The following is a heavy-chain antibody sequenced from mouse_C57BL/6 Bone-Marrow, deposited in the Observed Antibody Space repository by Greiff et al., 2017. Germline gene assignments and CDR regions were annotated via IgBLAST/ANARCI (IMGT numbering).Heavy chain of an antibody. CDR1: GYTFTDYY. D-gene: IGHD2-4*01. J-gene: IGHJ2*01. CDR2: INPYNGGT. V-gene: IGHV1-19*01. CDR3: ARRYDYDSYFDY. Sequence: EVQLQQSGPVLVKPGASVKMSCKASGYTFTDYYMNWVKQSHGKSLEWIGVINPYNGGTSYNQKFKGKATLTVDKSSSTAYMELNSLTSEDSAVYYCARRYDYDSYFDYWGQGTTLTVSS.